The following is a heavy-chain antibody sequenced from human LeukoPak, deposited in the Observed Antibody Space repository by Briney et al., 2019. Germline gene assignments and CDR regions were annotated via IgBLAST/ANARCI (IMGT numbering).Heavy chain of an antibody. V-gene: IGHV1-69*13. CDR3: ARDRYDGYCSSTSCYRFDY. J-gene: IGHJ4*02. Sequence: ASVKVSCKASGYTFTSYGISWVRQAPGQGLEWMGGIIPIFGTANYAQKFQGRVTITADESTSTAYMELSSLRSEDTAVYYCARDRYDGYCSSTSCYRFDYWGQGTLVTVSS. CDR1: GYTFTSYG. CDR2: IIPIFGTA. D-gene: IGHD2-2*01.